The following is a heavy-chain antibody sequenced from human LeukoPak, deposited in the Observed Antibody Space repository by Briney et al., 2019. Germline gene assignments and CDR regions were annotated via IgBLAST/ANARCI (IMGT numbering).Heavy chain of an antibody. D-gene: IGHD4-23*01. J-gene: IGHJ4*02. CDR3: ARDGRGGHNDF. CDR1: GFTFSSYE. Sequence: GGSLRLSSAASGFTFSSYEMNWVRQAPGRGLEWVSYICSSGSTIYYADSVKGRFTISRDKAKNSLYLQMNSLRAEDTAVYFCARDGRGGHNDFWGQGTLITVSS. V-gene: IGHV3-48*03. CDR2: ICSSGSTI.